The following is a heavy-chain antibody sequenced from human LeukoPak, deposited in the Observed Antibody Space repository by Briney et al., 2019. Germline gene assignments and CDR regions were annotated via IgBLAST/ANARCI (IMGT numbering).Heavy chain of an antibody. CDR2: INPNSGGT. V-gene: IGHV1-2*06. D-gene: IGHD3-10*01. CDR1: GYTFTGYY. Sequence: ASVKVSCKASGYTFTGYYMHWVRQAPGQGLEWMGRINPNSGGTNYAQKFQGRVTMTRDTSISIAYMELSRLRSDDTAVYYCARDRLRITMVRGVIGYWGQGTLVTVSS. J-gene: IGHJ4*02. CDR3: ARDRLRITMVRGVIGY.